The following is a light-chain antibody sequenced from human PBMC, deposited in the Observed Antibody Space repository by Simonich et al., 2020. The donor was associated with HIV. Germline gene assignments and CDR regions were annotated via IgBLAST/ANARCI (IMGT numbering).Light chain of an antibody. Sequence: DIQMTQSPSSVSASVGDKVTVTIRASQGIINSLAWYKKKPGKAPKLLLYAASRWESWVPSRFSGSGSGTDYTLTISSLQPEDFATYYCQQFYSTPQTFGQGTKVEIK. CDR1: QGIINS. J-gene: IGKJ1*01. CDR2: AAS. CDR3: QQFYSTPQT. V-gene: IGKV1-NL1*01.